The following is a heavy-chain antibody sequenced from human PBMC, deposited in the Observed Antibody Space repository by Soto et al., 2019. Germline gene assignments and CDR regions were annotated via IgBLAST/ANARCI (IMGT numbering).Heavy chain of an antibody. V-gene: IGHV3-23*01. Sequence: GGSLRLSCAVSGFIFSNHAMSWVRQVPGKGLEWVSGISAGGNLIYYADSVRGRFTMSGDNSKNMLYLQMNSLRAEDTAVYFCAKRQGIGAAAKNFDFWGQGARVTVSS. CDR3: AKRQGIGAAAKNFDF. D-gene: IGHD6-13*01. J-gene: IGHJ4*02. CDR2: ISAGGNLI. CDR1: GFIFSNHA.